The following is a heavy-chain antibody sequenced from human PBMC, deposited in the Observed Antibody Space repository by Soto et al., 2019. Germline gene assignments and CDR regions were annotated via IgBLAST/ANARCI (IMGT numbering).Heavy chain of an antibody. D-gene: IGHD3-10*01. CDR3: AKEAGDH. V-gene: IGHV1-69*01. CDR2: IIPMFDIK. Sequence: QLQLVQSGAEVKERGSSVKISCKTSGGNFNTYALTWVRQAPGQGLEWIGGIIPMFDIKNVAQRFQGRVTLNADDSMTTAYMEMTSLRSDDTADYYCAKEAGDHWGQGTLVTVSS. CDR1: GGNFNTYA. J-gene: IGHJ4*02.